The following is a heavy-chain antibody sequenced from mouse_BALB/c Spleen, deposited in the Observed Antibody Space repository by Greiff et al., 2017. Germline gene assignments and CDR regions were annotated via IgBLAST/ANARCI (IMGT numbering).Heavy chain of an antibody. CDR3: ASHPWFAY. Sequence: VQLVESGADLAKPGASVKMSCKASGYTFTSYWMHWVKQRPGQGLEWIGYINPSTGYTEYNQKFKDKATLTADKSSSTAYMQLSSLTSEDSAVYYCASHPWFAYWGQGTLVTVSA. CDR1: GYTFTSYW. J-gene: IGHJ3*01. CDR2: INPSTGYT. V-gene: IGHV1-7*01.